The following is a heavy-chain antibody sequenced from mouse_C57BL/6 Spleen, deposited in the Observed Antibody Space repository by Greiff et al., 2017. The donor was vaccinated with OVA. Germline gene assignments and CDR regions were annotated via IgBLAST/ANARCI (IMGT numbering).Heavy chain of an antibody. Sequence: EVKLVESGEGLVKPGGSLKLSCAASGFTFSSYAMSWVRQTPEKRLEWVAYISSGGDYIYYADTVKGRFTISRDNARNTLYLQMSSLKSEDTAMYYCTRVNWSWFAYWGQGTLVTVSA. CDR1: GFTFSSYA. V-gene: IGHV5-9-1*02. J-gene: IGHJ3*01. CDR3: TRVNWSWFAY. CDR2: ISSGGDYI. D-gene: IGHD4-1*02.